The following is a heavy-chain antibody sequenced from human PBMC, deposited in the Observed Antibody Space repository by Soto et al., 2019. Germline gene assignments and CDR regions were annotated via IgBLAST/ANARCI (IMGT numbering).Heavy chain of an antibody. CDR2: ISSNSAYI. J-gene: IGHJ5*02. CDR3: TRDASRDSSARGWFDP. D-gene: IGHD6-13*01. Sequence: GGSLRLSCVASGFTFSSYAMSWVRQAPGQRLEWVSTISSNSAYIYYTDALRGRFTISRDNAKNSLHLQMNSLRAEDTAVYYCTRDASRDSSARGWFDPWGPGTLVTVSS. CDR1: GFTFSSYA. V-gene: IGHV3-21*01.